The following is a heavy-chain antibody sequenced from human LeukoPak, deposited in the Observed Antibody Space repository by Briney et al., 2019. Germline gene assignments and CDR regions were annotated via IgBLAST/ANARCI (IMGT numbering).Heavy chain of an antibody. Sequence: GGSLRLSCAASGFTFSSYSMNWVRQAPGKGLEWVSSISSSSSYIYYADSVKGRFTISRDNAKNSLYLQMNSLRAEDTAVYYCARGRYCSGGSCRTYYYMDVWGKGTTVTVSS. D-gene: IGHD2-15*01. CDR1: GFTFSSYS. J-gene: IGHJ6*03. CDR3: ARGRYCSGGSCRTYYYMDV. V-gene: IGHV3-21*01. CDR2: ISSSSSYI.